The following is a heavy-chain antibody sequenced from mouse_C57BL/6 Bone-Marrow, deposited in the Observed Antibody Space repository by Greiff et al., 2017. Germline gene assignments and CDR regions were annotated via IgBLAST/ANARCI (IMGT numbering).Heavy chain of an antibody. CDR1: GYTFTDYY. CDR3: ARDGVSDYGSSYDFDY. D-gene: IGHD1-1*01. Sequence: EVKLMESGPVLVKPGASVKMSCKASGYTFTDYYMNWVKQSHGKSLEWIGVINPYNGGTSYNQKFKGKATLTVDKSSSTAYMELNSLTSEDSAVYYCARDGVSDYGSSYDFDYWGQGTTLTVSS. CDR2: INPYNGGT. J-gene: IGHJ2*01. V-gene: IGHV1-19*01.